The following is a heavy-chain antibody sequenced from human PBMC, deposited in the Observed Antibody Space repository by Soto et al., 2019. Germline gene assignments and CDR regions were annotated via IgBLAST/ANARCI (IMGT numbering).Heavy chain of an antibody. CDR3: AKSLNINADFEW. J-gene: IGHJ4*02. CDR1: GGSISSSGYY. D-gene: IGHD1-20*01. Sequence: QVQLQESGPGLVKPSETLSLTCTVSGGSISSSGYYWSWIRQNPGKGLEWIGYIHYSGNTYYNPSLKSRVTLSVDPAKNQVSLRLSSVTGAGTAVYYCAKSLNINADFEWWGPGTLVTVSS. CDR2: IHYSGNT. V-gene: IGHV4-31*03.